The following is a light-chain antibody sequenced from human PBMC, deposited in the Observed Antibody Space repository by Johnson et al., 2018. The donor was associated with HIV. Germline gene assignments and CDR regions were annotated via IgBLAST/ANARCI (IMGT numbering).Light chain of an antibody. CDR1: SSNIANNY. CDR3: GTWDSSLRGV. Sequence: QSVLTQPPSVSAAPGQRVTISCSGSSSNIANNYISWYQQFPGTAPKLLIYENNKRPSGIPDRFSASKSGTSATLGITGLQTGDEADYYCGTWDSSLRGVFGTGTKVTVL. CDR2: ENN. V-gene: IGLV1-51*02. J-gene: IGLJ1*01.